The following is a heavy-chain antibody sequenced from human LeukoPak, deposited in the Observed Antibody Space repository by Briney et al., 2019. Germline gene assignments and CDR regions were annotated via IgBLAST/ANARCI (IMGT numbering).Heavy chain of an antibody. V-gene: IGHV1-2*02. CDR1: GYTFTGYY. D-gene: IGHD3-3*01. CDR2: INPNSGGT. CDR3: ATAPVKFLEWPDDAFDI. Sequence: ASVKVSCKASGYTFTGYYMHWVRQAPGQGLEWMGWINPNSGGTNYAQKFQGRVTMTRDTSISTAYMELSRLRSEDTAVYYCATAPVKFLEWPDDAFDIWGQGTMVTVSS. J-gene: IGHJ3*02.